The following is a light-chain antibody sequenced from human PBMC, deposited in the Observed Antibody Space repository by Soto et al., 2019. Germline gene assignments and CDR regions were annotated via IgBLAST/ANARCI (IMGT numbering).Light chain of an antibody. CDR2: GAS. J-gene: IGKJ1*01. CDR3: QQYGSSPPKT. V-gene: IGKV3-20*01. Sequence: EVVLPQSTGTLSLSPGERATLSCRASQSVSSSYLAWYQQKPGQAPRLLIYGASSRATGIPDRFSGSGSGTDFTLTISRLEPEDFAVYYCQQYGSSPPKTFGQGTKVDI. CDR1: QSVSSSY.